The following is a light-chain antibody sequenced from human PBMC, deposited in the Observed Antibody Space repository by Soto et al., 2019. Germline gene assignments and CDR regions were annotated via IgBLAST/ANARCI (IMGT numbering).Light chain of an antibody. CDR2: VTS. V-gene: IGKV3-15*01. J-gene: IGKJ2*01. CDR3: QQYSKLLPYT. Sequence: EVVMTQSPVSLSVSPGETVTLSCRASQSVGGTLAWYQQKPGQAPRLLIYVTSTRATGVPARFSGSGSGTEFTLTISSLQSEDFAIYYCQQYSKLLPYTFGQGTKLDI. CDR1: QSVGGT.